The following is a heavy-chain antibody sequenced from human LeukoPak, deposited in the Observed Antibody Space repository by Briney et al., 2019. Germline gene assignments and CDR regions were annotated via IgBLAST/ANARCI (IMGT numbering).Heavy chain of an antibody. D-gene: IGHD4-11*01. Sequence: PGGSLRLSCAASGFTVSSSYLSWVRPAPGKGLEWVSVIYSGGSTYYADSVKGRFTISRDNSKNTLYLQMNNLRAEDTAVYYCARDRSNYHYWGQGTLVTVSS. CDR2: IYSGGST. CDR3: ARDRSNYHY. V-gene: IGHV3-53*01. CDR1: GFTVSSSY. J-gene: IGHJ4*02.